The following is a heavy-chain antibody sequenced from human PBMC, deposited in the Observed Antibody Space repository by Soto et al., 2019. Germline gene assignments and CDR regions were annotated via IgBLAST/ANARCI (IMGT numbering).Heavy chain of an antibody. CDR3: ARGRGYGSGSKYLDY. V-gene: IGHV1-8*01. D-gene: IGHD3-10*01. CDR1: GYTFTSYD. Sequence: QVQLLQSGAEVKNPGASGKVSCKASGYTFTSYDINWGRQATGQGLVWMGLMNSNSGNTGDAQKVQGRVTMTRNTTISTASMEMSSLRSEDTGVYYCARGRGYGSGSKYLDYRGQGTLVTVSS. J-gene: IGHJ4*02. CDR2: MNSNSGNT.